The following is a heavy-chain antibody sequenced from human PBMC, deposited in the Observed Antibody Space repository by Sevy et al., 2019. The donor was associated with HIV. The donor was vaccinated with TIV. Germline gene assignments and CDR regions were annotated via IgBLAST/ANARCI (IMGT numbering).Heavy chain of an antibody. D-gene: IGHD4-4*01. CDR1: GGSISSYY. CDR3: ARDPGSYDYSSRVPRANAFDI. CDR2: IYTSGST. V-gene: IGHV4-4*07. J-gene: IGHJ3*02. Sequence: ETLSLTCTVSGGSISSYYWSWIRQPAGKGLEWIGRIYTSGSTNYNPSLKSRVTMSVDTSKNQFSLKLSSVTAADTAVYYCARDPGSYDYSSRVPRANAFDIWGQGTMVTVSS.